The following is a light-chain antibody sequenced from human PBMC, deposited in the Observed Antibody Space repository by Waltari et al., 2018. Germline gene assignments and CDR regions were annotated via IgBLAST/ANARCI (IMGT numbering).Light chain of an antibody. CDR2: SAS. V-gene: IGKV3-20*01. Sequence: EIVVTQSPGTLSLSPGERATLSCRASQDVNNNCLAWYQQKPGQAPRLLIYSASSRIPGIPDRFSGSGSGTDFTLTISSLQPEDFATYYCLQHNSYPWTFGQGTKVEIK. CDR3: LQHNSYPWT. CDR1: QDVNNNC. J-gene: IGKJ1*01.